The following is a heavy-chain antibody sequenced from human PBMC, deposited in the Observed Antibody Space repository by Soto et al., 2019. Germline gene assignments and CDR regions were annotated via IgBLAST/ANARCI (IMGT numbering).Heavy chain of an antibody. Sequence: QVQLVESGGGLVKPGGSLRLSCAASGFTFSDYYMSWIRQAPGKGLEWVSYISSSSSYTNYADSVKGRFTISRDNAKNSLYLQMNSLRAEDTAVYYCASWYCGGDCLPLVSYWGQGTLVTVSS. V-gene: IGHV3-11*06. CDR2: ISSSSSYT. CDR3: ASWYCGGDCLPLVSY. D-gene: IGHD2-21*02. CDR1: GFTFSDYY. J-gene: IGHJ4*02.